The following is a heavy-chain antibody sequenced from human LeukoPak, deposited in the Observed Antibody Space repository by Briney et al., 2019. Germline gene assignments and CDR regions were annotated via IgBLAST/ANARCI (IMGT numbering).Heavy chain of an antibody. V-gene: IGHV3-23*01. CDR3: AKDQGSDSSGYYPDY. CDR1: VFIFSSYA. CDR2: ISGSGGST. J-gene: IGHJ4*02. Sequence: GGSLRPSCAASVFIFSSYAMRGVRHAREKGLEWVSAISGSGGSTYYADSVKGRFTISRDNSKNTLYLQMNSLRAEDTAVYYCAKDQGSDSSGYYPDYWGQGTLVTVSS. D-gene: IGHD3-22*01.